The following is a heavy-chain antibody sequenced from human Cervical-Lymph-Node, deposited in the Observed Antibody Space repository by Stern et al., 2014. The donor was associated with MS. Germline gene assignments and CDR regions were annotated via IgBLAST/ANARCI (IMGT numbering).Heavy chain of an antibody. CDR1: GFTVSRDY. D-gene: IGHD1-1*01. Sequence: EVPLLESGGGVIQPGGSLRLSCTASGFTVSRDYMTWVRQAPGTGLEWVSLITNVGSTFYTDSVKGRFTISRDDSKNTVYLHMTSLRAEDTAMYYCARDTSSPERSDWWGQGTLVTVSS. CDR3: ARDTSSPERSDW. CDR2: ITNVGST. V-gene: IGHV3-53*01. J-gene: IGHJ4*02.